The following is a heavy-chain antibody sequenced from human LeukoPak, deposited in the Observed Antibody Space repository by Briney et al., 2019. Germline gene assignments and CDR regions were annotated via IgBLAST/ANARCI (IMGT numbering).Heavy chain of an antibody. J-gene: IGHJ4*02. Sequence: GRSLRLSCAASGFTFSSYGMHWVRQAPGKGLEWVAVIWYDGSNKYYADSVKGRFTISRDNSKNTLYLQMNSLRVEDTAVYYCTRGPDEAKLSKWGQGTLVTVSS. CDR2: IWYDGSNK. CDR1: GFTFSSYG. CDR3: TRGPDEAKLSK. V-gene: IGHV3-33*01. D-gene: IGHD1-14*01.